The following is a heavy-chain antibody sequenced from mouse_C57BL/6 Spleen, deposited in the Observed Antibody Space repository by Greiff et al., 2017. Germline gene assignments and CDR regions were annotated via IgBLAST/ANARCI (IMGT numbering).Heavy chain of an antibody. D-gene: IGHD1-1*01. Sequence: QVQLQQPGAELVRPGSSVKLSCKASGYTFTSYWMHWVKQRPIQGLEWIGNIDPSDSETHYNQKFKDKATLTVDKSSSTAYMQLSSLTSEDSAVXYCARGGPYYCGSSLDYWGQGTTLTVSS. V-gene: IGHV1-52*01. J-gene: IGHJ2*01. CDR2: IDPSDSET. CDR3: ARGGPYYCGSSLDY. CDR1: GYTFTSYW.